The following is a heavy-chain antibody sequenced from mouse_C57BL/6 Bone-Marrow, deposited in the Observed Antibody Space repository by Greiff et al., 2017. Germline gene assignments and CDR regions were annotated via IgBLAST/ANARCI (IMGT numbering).Heavy chain of an antibody. J-gene: IGHJ3*01. CDR3: ARLCLRRDGSWFAY. V-gene: IGHV1-82*01. D-gene: IGHD2-2*01. Sequence: VQLQESGPELVKPGASVKISCKASGYAFSSSWMNWVKQRPGKGLEWIGRIYPGDGDTNYNGKFKGKATLTADKSSSTAYMQLSSLPSEDSAVYFCARLCLRRDGSWFAYWGQGTLVTVSA. CDR1: GYAFSSSW. CDR2: IYPGDGDT.